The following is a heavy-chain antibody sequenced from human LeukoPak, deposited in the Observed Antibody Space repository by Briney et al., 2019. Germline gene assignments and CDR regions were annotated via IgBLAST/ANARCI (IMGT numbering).Heavy chain of an antibody. CDR3: ARDSQGYSYGD. J-gene: IGHJ4*02. CDR2: IIPIFGTA. Sequence: SVKVSCKASGGTFSSYAISWVRQDPGQGLEWMGGIIPIFGTANYPQKFHGRVTITTDESTSTAYMELSSLRSEDTAVYYCARDSQGYSYGDWGQGTLVTVSS. V-gene: IGHV1-69*05. D-gene: IGHD5-18*01. CDR1: GGTFSSYA.